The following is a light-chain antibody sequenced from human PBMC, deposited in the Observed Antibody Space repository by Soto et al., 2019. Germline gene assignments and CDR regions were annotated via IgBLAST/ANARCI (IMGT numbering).Light chain of an antibody. J-gene: IGKJ2*01. Sequence: EIVLTQSPGTLSVSPGERATLSCRASQSVSGDLAWYQQKPGHTPRLLIYAINTRATGTPATFSGSGSGTEFTLTISSLQPDDFATYYCQQYNTLYTFGQGTKVDIK. CDR1: QSVSGD. CDR3: QQYNTLYT. V-gene: IGKV3-15*01. CDR2: AIN.